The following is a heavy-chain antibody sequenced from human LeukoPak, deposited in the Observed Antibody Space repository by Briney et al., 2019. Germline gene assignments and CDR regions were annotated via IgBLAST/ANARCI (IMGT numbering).Heavy chain of an antibody. V-gene: IGHV1-69*04. J-gene: IGHJ5*02. CDR3: AREDFGVVIHNWFDP. Sequence: SVKVSCKASGGTFSSYTISWVRQAPGQGLEWMGRIIPILGIANYAQKFQGRVTITVDKSTSTAYMELSSLRSEDTAVYYCAREDFGVVIHNWFDPWGQGTLVTVSS. CDR1: GGTFSSYT. D-gene: IGHD3-3*01. CDR2: IIPILGIA.